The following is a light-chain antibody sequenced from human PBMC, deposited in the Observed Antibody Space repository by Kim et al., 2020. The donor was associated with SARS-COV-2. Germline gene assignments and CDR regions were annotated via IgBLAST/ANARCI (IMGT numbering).Light chain of an antibody. CDR2: QDS. CDR3: QAWDSSTAV. CDR1: KLGAKY. V-gene: IGLV3-1*01. J-gene: IGLJ3*02. Sequence: QGQTARRTCSGDKLGAKYACWYQQKPGQSPVLVIYQDSKRPSGIPERFSGSNSGNTATLTISGTQAMDEADYYCQAWDSSTAVFGGGTKLTVL.